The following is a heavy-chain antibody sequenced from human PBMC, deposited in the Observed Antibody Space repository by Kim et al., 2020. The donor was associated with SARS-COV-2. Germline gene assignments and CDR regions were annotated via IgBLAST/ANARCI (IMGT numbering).Heavy chain of an antibody. V-gene: IGHV7-4-1*02. CDR2: INTNTGNP. CDR1: GYTFTTYA. J-gene: IGHJ3*02. D-gene: IGHD1-1*01. CDR3: ARGAGATTGTKGDAFDI. Sequence: ASVKVSCKTSGYTFTTYAMNWVRQAPGQGLEWMGWINTNTGNPTYDQGLTGRFVFSLDTSVRTTYLQISSLKAEDTAVYYCARGAGATTGTKGDAFDIWGQGTMVTVSS.